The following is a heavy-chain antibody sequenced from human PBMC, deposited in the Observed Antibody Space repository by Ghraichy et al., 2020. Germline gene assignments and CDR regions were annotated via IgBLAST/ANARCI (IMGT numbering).Heavy chain of an antibody. Sequence: GGSLRLSCAASGFSFNTYAMTWVRQAPGKGLEWVSRLIGSGDITYYADSVKGRFTISRDNSKNTLYLQMTSLRAEDTAVYYCAKGHYYDSSGYFSDYYFDYWGKGTLVTVSS. CDR3: AKGHYYDSSGYFSDYYFDY. V-gene: IGHV3-23*01. CDR1: GFSFNTYA. D-gene: IGHD3-22*01. J-gene: IGHJ4*02. CDR2: LIGSGDIT.